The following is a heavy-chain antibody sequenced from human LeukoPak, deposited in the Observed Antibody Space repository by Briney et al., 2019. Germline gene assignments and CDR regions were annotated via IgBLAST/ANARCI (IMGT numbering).Heavy chain of an antibody. V-gene: IGHV4-61*02. D-gene: IGHD5-12*01. CDR3: ARTHNSGYTFDF. Sequence: SETLSLTCTVSGDSIISGNHYWNWIRQPAGKGLEWIGRVQSSGTSDYNPFLNSRLTISVDTSTNEFSLNLTSVTAADTAVYYCARTHNSGYTFDFWGQGTLVTVSS. CDR1: GDSIISGNHY. CDR2: VQSSGTS. J-gene: IGHJ4*02.